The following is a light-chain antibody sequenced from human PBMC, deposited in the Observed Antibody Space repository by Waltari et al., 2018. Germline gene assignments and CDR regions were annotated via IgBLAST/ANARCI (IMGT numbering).Light chain of an antibody. CDR2: DNS. CDR3: QVWDSTTDHAI. CDR1: DIGRKN. V-gene: IGLV3-21*03. J-gene: IGLJ2*01. Sequence: SYVVTQPPSVSLAPGKTATITCGGDDIGRKNVCWYQQRPGQAPVLVVYDNSDRSSGVPERFPGSNSGDTATLTISRVEVGDEADFYCQVWDSTTDHAIFGGGTKLTVL.